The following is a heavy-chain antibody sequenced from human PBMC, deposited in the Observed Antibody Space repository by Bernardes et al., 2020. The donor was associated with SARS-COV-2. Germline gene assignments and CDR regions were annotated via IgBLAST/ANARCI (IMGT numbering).Heavy chain of an antibody. D-gene: IGHD3-3*01. V-gene: IGHV4-59*08. CDR1: GGSISHHY. CDR2: IYSSGDT. J-gene: IGHJ4*02. CDR3: ARLYYDSTGYLMIDN. Sequence: SETLSLTCTVSGGSISHHYWTWIRQPPGKGLEWIGYIYSSGDTNYNPSLTSRVSISLDTPKSQFTLRVTSVTATDTAVYYCARLYYDSTGYLMIDNWGQGTRVTVSS.